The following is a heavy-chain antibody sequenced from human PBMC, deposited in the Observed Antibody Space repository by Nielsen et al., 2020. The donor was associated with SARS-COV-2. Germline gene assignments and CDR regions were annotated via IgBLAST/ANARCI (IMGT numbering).Heavy chain of an antibody. CDR1: GGSISSSSYY. CDR2: IYYSGST. J-gene: IGHJ5*02. V-gene: IGHV4-39*07. D-gene: IGHD6-6*01. CDR3: ASGTFGGIAARSNWFDP. Sequence: SETLSLTCTVSGGSISSSSYYWGWIRQPPGKGLEWIGSIYYSGSTYYNPSLKSRVTISVDTSKNQFSLKLSSVTAADTAVYYCASGTFGGIAARSNWFDPWGQGTLVTVSS.